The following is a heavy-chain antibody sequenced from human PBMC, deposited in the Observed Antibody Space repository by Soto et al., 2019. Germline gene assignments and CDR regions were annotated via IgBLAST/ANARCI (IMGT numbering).Heavy chain of an antibody. D-gene: IGHD3-9*01. CDR2: ISGSGAST. Sequence: GGSLRLSRATSGFTFSSYAMSWVRQAPGKGLEWVSAISGSGASTYYADSVKGRFTISRDNSKNTLYLQMNSLRAEDTAVYYCAHLDWFIDYWGQGTLVTVSS. J-gene: IGHJ4*02. CDR3: AHLDWFIDY. V-gene: IGHV3-23*01. CDR1: GFTFSSYA.